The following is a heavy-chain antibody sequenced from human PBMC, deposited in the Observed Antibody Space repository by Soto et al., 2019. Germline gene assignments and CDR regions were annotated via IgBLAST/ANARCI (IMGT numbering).Heavy chain of an antibody. CDR3: ARSDWFDP. J-gene: IGHJ5*02. V-gene: IGHV3-74*01. Sequence: GSRRLSCAASGFTFSTYWMHWVRQAPGKGLVWVSRIKSDGSSTTYADSVKGRFTISRDNAKNTLYLQMNSLRVEDTAVYYCARSDWFDPWGQGTLVTVSS. CDR2: IKSDGSST. CDR1: GFTFSTYW.